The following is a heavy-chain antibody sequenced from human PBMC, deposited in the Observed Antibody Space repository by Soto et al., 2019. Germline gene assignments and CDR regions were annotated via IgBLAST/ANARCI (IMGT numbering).Heavy chain of an antibody. D-gene: IGHD3-22*01. Sequence: EVQLLESGGGLVQPGGSLRLSCVASGFSFRGYAMSWVRQAPGKGLAWVSAISDSGGRTYYADSVKGRFTISRDNSKNTLYLQMNSQRAEDTAVYYCAKERTSSGYFDYWGQGTLVTVSS. CDR1: GFSFRGYA. CDR2: ISDSGGRT. CDR3: AKERTSSGYFDY. J-gene: IGHJ4*02. V-gene: IGHV3-23*01.